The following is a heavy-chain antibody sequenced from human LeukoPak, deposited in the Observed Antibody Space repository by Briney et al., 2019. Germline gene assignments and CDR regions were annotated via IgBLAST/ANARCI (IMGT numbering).Heavy chain of an antibody. Sequence: GGSLRLSCAASGFTFSSYSMNWVRQAPGKGLEWVSSISSSSSYIYYADSVKGRFTISRDNAKNSLYLQMNSLRAEDTAVYYCARGRVVVVPAAIWFDPWGQGTLVTVSS. J-gene: IGHJ5*02. D-gene: IGHD2-2*01. CDR1: GFTFSSYS. V-gene: IGHV3-21*01. CDR2: ISSSSSYI. CDR3: ARGRVVVVPAAIWFDP.